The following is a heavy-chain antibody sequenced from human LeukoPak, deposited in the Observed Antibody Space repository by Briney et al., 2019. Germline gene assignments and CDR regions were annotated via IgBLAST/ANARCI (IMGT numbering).Heavy chain of an antibody. J-gene: IGHJ6*02. CDR3: ARDHTVYYGMDV. Sequence: PSETLSLTCTVSGGSISSSSYYWGWIRQPPGKGLEWIGYIYYSGSTNYNPSLKSRVTISVDTSKNQFSLKLSSVTAADTAVYYCARDHTVYYGMDVWGQGTTVTVSS. D-gene: IGHD4-17*01. V-gene: IGHV4-61*01. CDR1: GGSISSSSYY. CDR2: IYYSGST.